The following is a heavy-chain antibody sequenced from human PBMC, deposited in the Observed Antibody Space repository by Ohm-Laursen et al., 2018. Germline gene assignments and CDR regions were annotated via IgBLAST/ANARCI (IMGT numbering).Heavy chain of an antibody. Sequence: ASVKVSCNASGGTFSSYAINWVRQATGQGLEWMGWMNPNSGNTGYAQKFQGRVTMTRNTSISTAYMELSRLRSEDTAVYYCAKDGSARYYYYYGMDVWGQGTTVTVSS. J-gene: IGHJ6*02. V-gene: IGHV1-8*02. CDR3: AKDGSARYYYYYGMDV. CDR2: MNPNSGNT. D-gene: IGHD6-25*01. CDR1: GGTFSSYA.